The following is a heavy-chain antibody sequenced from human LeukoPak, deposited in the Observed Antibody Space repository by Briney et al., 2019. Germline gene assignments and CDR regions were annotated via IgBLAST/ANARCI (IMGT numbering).Heavy chain of an antibody. Sequence: RGSLRLSCAVSGFTFSSYWMTWVRQAPGKGLEWVANIKQDASEKYYLDSVKGRFTISRDNANNLLYLQMNSLRAEDTAVYYCARGGSYVRSDYWGQGTLVTVSS. CDR2: IKQDASEK. J-gene: IGHJ4*02. CDR1: GFTFSSYW. CDR3: ARGGSYVRSDY. D-gene: IGHD1-26*01. V-gene: IGHV3-7*04.